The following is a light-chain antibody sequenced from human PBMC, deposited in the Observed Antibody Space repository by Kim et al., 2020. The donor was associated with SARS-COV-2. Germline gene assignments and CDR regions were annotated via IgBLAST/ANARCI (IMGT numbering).Light chain of an antibody. Sequence: SSELTQDPAVSVALGQTVRITCQGDSLRSYYGSWYQQKPGQAPVLVAYGKNNRPSGIPDRFSGSSSGNTASLTITGAQAEDEADYYCNSRDSSGDHVVFGGGTKLTVL. CDR1: SLRSYY. V-gene: IGLV3-19*01. CDR3: NSRDSSGDHVV. J-gene: IGLJ2*01. CDR2: GKN.